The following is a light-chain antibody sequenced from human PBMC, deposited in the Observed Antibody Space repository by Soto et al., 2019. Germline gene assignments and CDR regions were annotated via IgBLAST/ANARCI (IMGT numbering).Light chain of an antibody. CDR2: KDN. J-gene: IGLJ3*02. CDR3: QSADSSGSYT. CDR1: ALPDQY. Sequence: SYELTQPPSVSVSPGQTARITCSGDALPDQYAYWYQQRPGQAPVLVIYKDNDRSTGIPERFSGSTSGTTATLTVSGVQAEDEADYYCQSADSSGSYTFGGGTKLTVL. V-gene: IGLV3-25*02.